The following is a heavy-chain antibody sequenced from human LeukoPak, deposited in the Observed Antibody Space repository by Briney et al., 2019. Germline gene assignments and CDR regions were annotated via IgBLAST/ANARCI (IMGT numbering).Heavy chain of an antibody. Sequence: PGGSLRLSCAASGFTFSSYEMNWVRQAPGEGLEWVSYISSSGSTIYYADSVKGRFTISRDNAKNSLYLQMNSLRAEDTAVYYCARGWYDYVWGSYPWPFDYWGQGTLVTVSS. CDR2: ISSSGSTI. J-gene: IGHJ4*02. CDR3: ARGWYDYVWGSYPWPFDY. V-gene: IGHV3-48*03. D-gene: IGHD3-16*02. CDR1: GFTFSSYE.